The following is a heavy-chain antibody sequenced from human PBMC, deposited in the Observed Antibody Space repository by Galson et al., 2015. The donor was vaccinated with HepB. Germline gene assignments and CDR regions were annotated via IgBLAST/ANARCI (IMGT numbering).Heavy chain of an antibody. V-gene: IGHV3-15*01. D-gene: IGHD5-18*01. CDR2: IKSKRGGEAR. CDR3: TTDSGHNYGLAH. J-gene: IGHJ4*02. CDR1: GFTFSDAW. Sequence: SLRLSCAASGFTFSDAWMSWVRQAPGKGLEWVGRIKSKRGGEARDYAAPVKGRFTISREDSKMLYLQMNSLKTEDTAVYYCTTDSGHNYGLAHWGQGTLVTVSS.